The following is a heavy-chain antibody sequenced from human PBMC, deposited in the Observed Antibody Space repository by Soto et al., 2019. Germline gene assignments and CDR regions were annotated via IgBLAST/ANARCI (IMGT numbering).Heavy chain of an antibody. CDR2: ISYDGSNK. D-gene: IGHD6-19*01. J-gene: IGHJ6*02. CDR3: AKGILYSSGWYLDV. Sequence: GGSLRLSCAASGFTFSSYGMHWVRQAPGKGLEWVAVISYDGSNKYYADSVKGRFTTSRDNSKNTLYLQMNSLRAEDTAVYYCAKGILYSSGWYLDVWGQGTTVTVSS. CDR1: GFTFSSYG. V-gene: IGHV3-30*18.